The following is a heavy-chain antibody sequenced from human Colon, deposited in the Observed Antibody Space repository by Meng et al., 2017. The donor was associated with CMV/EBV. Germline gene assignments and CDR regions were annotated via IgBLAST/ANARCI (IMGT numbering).Heavy chain of an antibody. CDR3: ARRGRHCTSATCYTPFDF. Sequence: GSLRLSCTVSGGSISTSGFFWGWIRQPPGKGLEWIGTIYHSGTTYYNPSLKSRVAISVDTSKNQFSLKLSSMTAADTAVYYCARRGRHCTSATCYTPFDFWGQGALVTVSS. D-gene: IGHD2-2*02. CDR1: GGSISTSGFF. V-gene: IGHV4-39*01. J-gene: IGHJ4*02. CDR2: IYHSGTT.